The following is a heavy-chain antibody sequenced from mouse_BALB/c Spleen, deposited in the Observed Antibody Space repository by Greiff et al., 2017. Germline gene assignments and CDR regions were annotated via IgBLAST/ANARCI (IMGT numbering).Heavy chain of an antibody. Sequence: EVKLQESGAELVKPGASVKLSCTASGFNIKDTYMHWVKQRPEQGLEWIGRIDPANGNTKYDPKFQGKATITADTSSNTAYLQLSSLTSEDTAVYYCARWLLQGFDYWGQGTTLTVSS. CDR1: GFNIKDTY. J-gene: IGHJ2*01. CDR2: IDPANGNT. V-gene: IGHV14-3*02. D-gene: IGHD2-3*01. CDR3: ARWLLQGFDY.